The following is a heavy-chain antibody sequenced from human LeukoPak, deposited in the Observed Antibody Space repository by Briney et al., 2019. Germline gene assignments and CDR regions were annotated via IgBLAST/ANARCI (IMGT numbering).Heavy chain of an antibody. V-gene: IGHV4-39*07. CDR3: ARDNGWEGDY. CDR1: GGSISSSSYY. D-gene: IGHD6-19*01. J-gene: IGHJ4*02. CDR2: IYYSGST. Sequence: SETLSLTCTVSGGSISSSSYYWGWIRQPPGKGLEWIGSIYYSGSTYYNPSLKSRVTISVDTSKNQFSLKPSSVTAADTAVYYCARDNGWEGDYWGQGALGTVSS.